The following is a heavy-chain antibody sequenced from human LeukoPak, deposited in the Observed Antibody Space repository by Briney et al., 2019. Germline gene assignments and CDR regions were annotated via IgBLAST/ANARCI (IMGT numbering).Heavy chain of an antibody. J-gene: IGHJ4*02. Sequence: GGSLRLSCAASGFTFSSYGVTWVRQAPGKGLEWVAVISYDGSNKYYADSVRGRFTISRDNSKSTLSLQMNSLRAEDTAIYYCATYRQVLLPFESWGQGTLVTVSS. V-gene: IGHV3-30*03. CDR1: GFTFSSYG. CDR3: ATYRQVLLPFES. CDR2: ISYDGSNK. D-gene: IGHD2-8*02.